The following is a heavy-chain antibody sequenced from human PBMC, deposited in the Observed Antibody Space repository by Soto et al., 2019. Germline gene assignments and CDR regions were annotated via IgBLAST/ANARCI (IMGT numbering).Heavy chain of an antibody. J-gene: IGHJ4*02. V-gene: IGHV3-30*03. CDR3: APWFGAFDY. CDR1: GFTFDDYA. CDR2: ISYDGSNK. D-gene: IGHD3-10*01. Sequence: GGSLRLSCAASGFTFDDYAMHWVRQAPGKGLEWVAVISYDGSNKYYADSVKGRFTISRDNSKNTLYLQMNSLRAEDTAVYYCAPWFGAFDYWGQGTLVTVSS.